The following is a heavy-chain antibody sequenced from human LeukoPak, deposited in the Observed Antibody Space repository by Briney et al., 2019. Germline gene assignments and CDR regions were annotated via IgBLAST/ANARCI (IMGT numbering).Heavy chain of an antibody. J-gene: IGHJ4*02. Sequence: GASVKVSCKASGYTFNDYYMHWVRQAPGQGLEWMGWINPKRGGTKYAQKFQGRVTMTRDTSISTVYMELSRPRSDDTAVYYCARVRYDYGAKDFDYWGQGTLVTVSS. CDR2: INPKRGGT. D-gene: IGHD4-23*01. V-gene: IGHV1-2*02. CDR3: ARVRYDYGAKDFDY. CDR1: GYTFNDYY.